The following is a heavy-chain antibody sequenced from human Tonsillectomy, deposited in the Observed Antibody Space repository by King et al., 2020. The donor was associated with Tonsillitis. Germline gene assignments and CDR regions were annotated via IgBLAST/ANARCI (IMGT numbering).Heavy chain of an antibody. CDR3: ARDVGGNSDY. Sequence: VQLQESGPGLVKPSETLSLTCSVSGGFISSYFWSWIRQPPGRGLDWMGYIFVTGSTTYNPSLKSRVTISVDSSKNQFSLRLSSVTAADTAVYYCARDVGGNSDYWGQGTLVTVSS. V-gene: IGHV4-59*01. CDR1: GGFISSYF. J-gene: IGHJ4*02. D-gene: IGHD4-23*01. CDR2: IFVTGST.